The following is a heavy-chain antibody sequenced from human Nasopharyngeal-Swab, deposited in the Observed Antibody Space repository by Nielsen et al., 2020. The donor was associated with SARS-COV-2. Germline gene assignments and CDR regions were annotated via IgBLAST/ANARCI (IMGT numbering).Heavy chain of an antibody. CDR2: INPNSGGT. J-gene: IGHJ6*03. CDR3: ARVSGYYYYMDV. V-gene: IGHV1-2*06. CDR1: GYTFTGYY. Sequence: ASVKVSCKASGYTFTGYYMHWVRQAPGQGLEWMGRINPNSGGTNYAQKFQGRVTMTRDTSTSTAYMELSRLRSDDTAVYYCARVSGYYYYMDVWGKGTTVTVSS.